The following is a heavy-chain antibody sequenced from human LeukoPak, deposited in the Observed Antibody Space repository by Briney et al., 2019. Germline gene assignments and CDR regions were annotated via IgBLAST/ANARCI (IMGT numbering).Heavy chain of an antibody. D-gene: IGHD6-13*01. CDR3: VRGSSSTWFDTGSLDH. CDR1: GDSISSYN. Sequence: SETLPLTCTVSGDSISSYNRNWIRQPPGKGLEWIGYIYYNGGTNYNPSLKSRVAISVDTSKNQFSLKLSSVTAADTAVYYCVRGSSSTWFDTGSLDHWGQGTLVTVSS. CDR2: IYYNGGT. J-gene: IGHJ4*02. V-gene: IGHV4-59*01.